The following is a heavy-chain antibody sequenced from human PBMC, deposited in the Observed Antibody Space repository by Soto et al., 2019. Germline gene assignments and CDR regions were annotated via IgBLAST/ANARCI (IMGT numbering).Heavy chain of an antibody. J-gene: IGHJ4*02. CDR2: IYYSGST. CDR1: GGSISSSSYY. D-gene: IGHD2-15*01. CDR3: ARHTPAISISDH. Sequence: QLQLQESGPGLVKPSETLSLTCTVSGGSISSSSYYWGWIRQPPGKGLERIGSIYYSGSTYYNPSLKSRDTISVDTSKNQCSLKLSSVTAADTAVYYCARHTPAISISDHWGQGTLGTVSS. V-gene: IGHV4-39*01.